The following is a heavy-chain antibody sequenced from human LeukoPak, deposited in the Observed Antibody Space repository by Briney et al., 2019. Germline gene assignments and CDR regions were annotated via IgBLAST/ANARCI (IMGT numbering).Heavy chain of an antibody. CDR1: GFTFSSYS. CDR2: ISTNSNYV. Sequence: GGSLRLSCAASGFTFSSYSLNWVRQAPGKGLEWVSSISTNSNYVYYADSVKGRFTISRDNAKNSLYLQMNSLRAEDTAVCYCARGVAAADTDFDYWGQGTLVTVSS. J-gene: IGHJ4*02. V-gene: IGHV3-21*01. CDR3: ARGVAAADTDFDY. D-gene: IGHD6-13*01.